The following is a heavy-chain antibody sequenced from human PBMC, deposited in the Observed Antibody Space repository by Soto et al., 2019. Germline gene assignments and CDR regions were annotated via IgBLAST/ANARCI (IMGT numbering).Heavy chain of an antibody. V-gene: IGHV4-30-4*01. CDR3: ARSGAENYDILTGYPYNWFDP. Sequence: SETLSLTCTVSGGSISSGDYYWSWIRQPPGKGLEWIGYIYYSGSTYYNPSLKSRVTISVDTSKNQFSLKLSSVTAADTAVYYCARSGAENYDILTGYPYNWFDPWGQGTLVTVPQ. D-gene: IGHD3-9*01. CDR1: GGSISSGDYY. J-gene: IGHJ5*02. CDR2: IYYSGST.